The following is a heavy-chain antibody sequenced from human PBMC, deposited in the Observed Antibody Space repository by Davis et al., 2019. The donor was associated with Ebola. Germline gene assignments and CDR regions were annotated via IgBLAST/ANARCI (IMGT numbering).Heavy chain of an antibody. V-gene: IGHV3-7*01. J-gene: IGHJ4*02. D-gene: IGHD5-24*01. CDR3: ARDRGWLQHDY. CDR2: IKEDGSQR. CDR1: GFTFSKFW. Sequence: PGGSLRLSCAASGFTFSKFWMTWVRQAPGKGLEWVAHIKEDGSQRKYVDSVKGRFTISRDNAKNSLDLQMNSLRAEDTAMYYCARDRGWLQHDYWGQGTLVTVSS.